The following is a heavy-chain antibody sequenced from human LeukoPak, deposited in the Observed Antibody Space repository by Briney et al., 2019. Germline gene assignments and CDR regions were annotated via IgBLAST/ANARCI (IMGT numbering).Heavy chain of an antibody. V-gene: IGHV1-2*02. CDR3: ARAAHNSDGGGYDY. Sequence: ASVKVSCKPSGYTFIDHYIHWVRQAPGQGLESMGWIDPNIGGTNYAQEFQGRVTMTRDTSSSTADMELSRLRSDDTAVYYCARAAHNSDGGGYDYWGQGTLVTVSS. J-gene: IGHJ4*02. CDR1: GYTFIDHY. CDR2: IDPNIGGT. D-gene: IGHD3-22*01.